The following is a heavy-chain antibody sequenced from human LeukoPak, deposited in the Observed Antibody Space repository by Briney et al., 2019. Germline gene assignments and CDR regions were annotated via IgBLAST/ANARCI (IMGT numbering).Heavy chain of an antibody. D-gene: IGHD3-10*01. Sequence: SETLSPTCTVSGGSISSYYSSWIRQPPGRGLEWIGYISYSGSTNYNPSLKSRVTISADTSKNQVSLTLSSVTAADTAVYYCARHTELYFFDYWGQGTLVTVSS. V-gene: IGHV4-59*08. CDR2: ISYSGST. J-gene: IGHJ4*02. CDR1: GGSISSYY. CDR3: ARHTELYFFDY.